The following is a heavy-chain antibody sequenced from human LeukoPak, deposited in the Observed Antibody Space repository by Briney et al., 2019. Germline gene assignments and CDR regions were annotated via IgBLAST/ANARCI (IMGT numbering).Heavy chain of an antibody. Sequence: SVKVSGKASGGTFSSYAISWVRQAPGQGLEWMGRIIPILGIANYAQKFQGRVTMTEDTSTDTAYMELSSLRSEDTAVYYCATDLYGIAGGAFDIWGQGTMVTVSS. D-gene: IGHD1-26*01. CDR1: GGTFSSYA. V-gene: IGHV1-69*04. J-gene: IGHJ3*02. CDR2: IIPILGIA. CDR3: ATDLYGIAGGAFDI.